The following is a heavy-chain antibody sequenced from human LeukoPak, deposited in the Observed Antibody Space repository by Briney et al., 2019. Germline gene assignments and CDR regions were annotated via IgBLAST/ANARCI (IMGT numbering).Heavy chain of an antibody. Sequence: GGSLRLSCAASGFSFSTFWMSWVRQAPERGLEWVANIKPDGSEQYYVDSVKGRFTISRDNAKNSMYLQISSLRAEDTAVYYCVRGGGLLPDYWGQGTPVTASS. D-gene: IGHD2-15*01. J-gene: IGHJ4*02. CDR1: GFSFSTFW. V-gene: IGHV3-7*01. CDR2: IKPDGSEQ. CDR3: VRGGGLLPDY.